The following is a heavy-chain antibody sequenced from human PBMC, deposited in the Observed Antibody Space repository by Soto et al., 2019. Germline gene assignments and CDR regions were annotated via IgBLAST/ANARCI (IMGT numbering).Heavy chain of an antibody. Sequence: EVQLLESGGGLVRPGGSLRLSCSASGFPLGTHDMGWVRQAPGTGLEWVSSISGTGAKTYYSNAVTGRFTISRDNSKNTLHLQMQNLRAEDTAIYYCARAMTYYDSKGWFDTWGQGTLVTVSS. J-gene: IGHJ5*02. V-gene: IGHV3-23*01. CDR2: ISGTGAKT. CDR1: GFPLGTHD. D-gene: IGHD3-22*01. CDR3: ARAMTYYDSKGWFDT.